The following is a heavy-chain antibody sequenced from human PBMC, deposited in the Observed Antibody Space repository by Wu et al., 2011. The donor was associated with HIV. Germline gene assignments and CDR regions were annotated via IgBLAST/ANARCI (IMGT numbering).Heavy chain of an antibody. CDR3: ARGLSTYYYDSSGYYFGY. V-gene: IGHV1-2*02. CDR1: GYTFTGYY. Sequence: QVQXVQSGAEVKKPGASVKVXCKASGYTFTGYYMHWVRQAPGQGLEWMGWINPNSGGTNYAQKFQGRVTMTRDTSISTAYMELSRLRSDDTAVYYCARGLSTYYYDSSGYYFGYWGQGTLVTVSS. D-gene: IGHD3-22*01. J-gene: IGHJ4*02. CDR2: INPNSGGT.